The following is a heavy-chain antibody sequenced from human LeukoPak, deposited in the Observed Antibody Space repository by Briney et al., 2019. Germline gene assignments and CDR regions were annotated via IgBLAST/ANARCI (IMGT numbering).Heavy chain of an antibody. Sequence: GRSLRLSCVASGFTFSNYGMHWVRQAPGKGLEWVAVISYDGSNKYYADSVKGRFTISRDNSKNTLYLQMNSLRAEDTAVYYCAKDLGSGSYYPLFDYWGQGTLVTVSS. D-gene: IGHD3-10*01. V-gene: IGHV3-30*18. CDR3: AKDLGSGSYYPLFDY. CDR1: GFTFSNYG. J-gene: IGHJ4*02. CDR2: ISYDGSNK.